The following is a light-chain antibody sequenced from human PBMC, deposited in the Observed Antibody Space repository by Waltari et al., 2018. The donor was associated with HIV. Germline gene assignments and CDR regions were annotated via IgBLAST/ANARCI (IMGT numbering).Light chain of an antibody. CDR2: SNN. CDR3: AAWDDSLNGVV. Sequence: QSVLTQPPSASGTPGQRVTISCSGSSSNIGSNTVNWYQQLPGTAPKLLICSNNQRPSGVPDRVAGSKSGTSASLAISGLQSEDEADYYCAAWDDSLNGVVFGGGTKLTVL. CDR1: SSNIGSNT. J-gene: IGLJ2*01. V-gene: IGLV1-44*01.